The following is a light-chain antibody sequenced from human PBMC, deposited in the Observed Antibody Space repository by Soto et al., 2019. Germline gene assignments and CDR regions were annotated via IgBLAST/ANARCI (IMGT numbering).Light chain of an antibody. CDR3: QQYNNWPPIT. V-gene: IGKV3-20*01. CDR2: AAS. Sequence: EIVLTQSPGTLSLSPGERATLSCRASQSVSSAYLAWYQHKPGQPPTLLIYAASSRVTGIPDRFSGSGSGTDFTLTISSLQSEDFAVYYCQQYNNWPPITFGQGTRLEIK. J-gene: IGKJ5*01. CDR1: QSVSSAY.